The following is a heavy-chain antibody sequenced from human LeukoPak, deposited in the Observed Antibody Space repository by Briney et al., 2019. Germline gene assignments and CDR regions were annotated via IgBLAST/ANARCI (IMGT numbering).Heavy chain of an antibody. CDR2: ISGSGGST. CDR1: GFTFSSYG. Sequence: GGSLRLSCAASGFTFSSYGMSWVRQAPGKGLEWVSGISGSGGSTYYADSVKGRFTISRDNSKNTLYLQMNSLRAEDTAVYYCARDQLAAYSYGYREWYFDLWGRGTLVTVSS. J-gene: IGHJ2*01. D-gene: IGHD5-18*01. CDR3: ARDQLAAYSYGYREWYFDL. V-gene: IGHV3-23*01.